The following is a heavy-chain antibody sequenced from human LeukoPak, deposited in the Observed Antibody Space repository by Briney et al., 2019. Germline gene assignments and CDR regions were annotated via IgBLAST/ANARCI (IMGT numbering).Heavy chain of an antibody. CDR1: GGSISSSSYY. Sequence: SETLSLTCTVSGGSISSSSYYWAWIPQPPGKGREWIVRINYSGNTYYNPSLKSRVTISVDTSKSQFFLKLRSVTAADTAVYYCARQKWLPMVRGVINWFDPWGQGNLVTVSS. CDR2: INYSGNT. V-gene: IGHV4-39*01. J-gene: IGHJ5*02. D-gene: IGHD3-10*01. CDR3: ARQKWLPMVRGVINWFDP.